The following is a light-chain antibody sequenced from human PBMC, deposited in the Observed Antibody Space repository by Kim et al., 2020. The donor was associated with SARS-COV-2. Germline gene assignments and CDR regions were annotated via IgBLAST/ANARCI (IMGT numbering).Light chain of an antibody. Sequence: GVSITSVSTGTIRDIGCYTYVFWYLQPPVNALKLIIYDVSNRPSGVSNRFSGSKSGNTAALTISGLRAEDESYYYCYSYTSSSTWVFGGGNQLTVL. CDR2: DVS. CDR1: IRDIGCYTY. J-gene: IGLJ3*02. V-gene: IGLV2-14*03. CDR3: YSYTSSSTWV.